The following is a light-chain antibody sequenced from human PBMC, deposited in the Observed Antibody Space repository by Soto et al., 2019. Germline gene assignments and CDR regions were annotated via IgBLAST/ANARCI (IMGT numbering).Light chain of an antibody. Sequence: QSVLTQPPSVSGAPGQRVTLSCTGNTSNLGAGYDVYWYQQLPGAAPKLVIFGNRNLPSGVPERFSGSKSGTSASLAITGLQAEDEAYYYCQAYDYTLTASVFGGGTKLTVL. CDR2: GNR. J-gene: IGLJ3*02. CDR1: TSNLGAGYD. CDR3: QAYDYTLTASV. V-gene: IGLV1-40*01.